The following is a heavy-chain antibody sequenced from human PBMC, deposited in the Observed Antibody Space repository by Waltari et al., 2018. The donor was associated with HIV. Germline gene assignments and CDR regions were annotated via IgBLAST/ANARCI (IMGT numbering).Heavy chain of an antibody. J-gene: IGHJ3*02. Sequence: HVQLQESGPGLVTPSQTLSLTCTASGGSISRGSYYWIWIRQPAGKRLEWIGRIYTSGVTNYTPASKDKATISVDTPKNKFTLKLSSVTAAETAVYYGDRDRNYYYDSSGYFFNAFDIGGQGTMVTVSS. D-gene: IGHD3-22*01. V-gene: IGHV4-61*02. CDR2: IYTSGVT. CDR3: DRDRNYYYDSSGYFFNAFDI. CDR1: GGSISRGSYY.